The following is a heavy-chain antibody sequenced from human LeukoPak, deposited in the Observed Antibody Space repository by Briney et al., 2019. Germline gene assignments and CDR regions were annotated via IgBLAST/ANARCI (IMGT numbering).Heavy chain of an antibody. CDR2: ISSSSSNI. D-gene: IGHD3-16*01. J-gene: IGHJ4*02. Sequence: HPGGSLRLSCAASGFSFSSYEMNWVRQAPGKGLEWVSYISSSSSNIDYADSVKGRFTISRDNAKNSLYLQMNSLRDEDTAVYYCASAGAVRGQGTLVTVSS. V-gene: IGHV3-48*03. CDR3: ASAGAV. CDR1: GFSFSSYE.